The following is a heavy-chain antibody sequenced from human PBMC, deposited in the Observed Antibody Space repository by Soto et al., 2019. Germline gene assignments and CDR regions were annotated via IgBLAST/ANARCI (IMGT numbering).Heavy chain of an antibody. V-gene: IGHV3-30*03. J-gene: IGHJ6*04. Sequence: QEHLVESGGGVVQPGRSLRLSCAASAFTFGDYGMHWVRQAPGKGLEWVGVISYDGRDKYYADSMKGRVSISRDNSHNTLYLKMDSFRMENRAFYYWARDPRNCRGGSCSFSFYHLGRDVWAKGPTVPV. CDR2: ISYDGRDK. D-gene: IGHD2-15*01. CDR3: ARDPRNCRGGSCSFSFYHLGRDV. CDR1: AFTFGDYG.